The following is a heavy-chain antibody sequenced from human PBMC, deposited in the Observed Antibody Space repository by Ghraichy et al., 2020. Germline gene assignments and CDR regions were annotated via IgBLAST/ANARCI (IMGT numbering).Heavy chain of an antibody. CDR3: ASIAARPGWFDP. V-gene: IGHV4-59*01. J-gene: IGHJ5*02. CDR2: IYYSGST. Sequence: SETLSLTCTVSGGSISSYYWSWIRQPPGKGLEWIGYIYYSGSTNYNPSLKSRVTISVDTSKNQFSLKLSSVTAADTAVYYCASIAARPGWFDPWGQGTLVTVSS. CDR1: GGSISSYY. D-gene: IGHD6-6*01.